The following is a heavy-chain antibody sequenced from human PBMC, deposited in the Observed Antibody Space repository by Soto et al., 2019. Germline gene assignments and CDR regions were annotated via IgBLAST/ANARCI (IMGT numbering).Heavy chain of an antibody. D-gene: IGHD2-21*02. CDR1: GVTLYIYS. Sequence: PWWSIELASASSGVTLYIYSVAVACQAQGKGLEWVSSISSSSSYIYYADSVKGRFTISRDNAKNSLYLQMNSLRAEDTAVYYCGRDPGGDFFDYWGQGTLVTVSS. CDR3: GRDPGGDFFDY. CDR2: ISSSSSYI. V-gene: IGHV3-21*01. J-gene: IGHJ4*02.